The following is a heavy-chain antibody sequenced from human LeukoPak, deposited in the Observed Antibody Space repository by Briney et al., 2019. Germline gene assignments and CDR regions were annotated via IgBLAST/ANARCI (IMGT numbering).Heavy chain of an antibody. D-gene: IGHD3-22*01. J-gene: IGHJ6*03. CDR3: ARDRGYYDSSGYLSVYMDV. Sequence: SETLSLTCTVSGGSIRGYYWSWIRQSAGKGLEWIGRLHTSGNINHNHSLKSRVTISVDTSKNQFSLKLSSVTAADTAVYYCARDRGYYDSSGYLSVYMDVWGKGTTVTISS. CDR1: GGSIRGYY. CDR2: LHTSGNI. V-gene: IGHV4-4*07.